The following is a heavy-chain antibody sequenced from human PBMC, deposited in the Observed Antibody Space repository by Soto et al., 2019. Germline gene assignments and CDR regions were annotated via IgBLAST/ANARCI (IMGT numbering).Heavy chain of an antibody. CDR3: ARASVGPPGGGSWTMPFDS. D-gene: IGHD2-15*01. V-gene: IGHV4-4*07. Sequence: QVQLQESGPGLVKPSETLTLTCKVSSGSVSNYYWSWIRQPAGKGLEWIGRMYTGGGTNYNPSLKSRVTMSVDTSKYQFCLRLTSVTAADTAVYYCARASVGPPGGGSWTMPFDSWGRGTRVTVSS. CDR1: SGSVSNYY. J-gene: IGHJ4*02. CDR2: MYTGGGT.